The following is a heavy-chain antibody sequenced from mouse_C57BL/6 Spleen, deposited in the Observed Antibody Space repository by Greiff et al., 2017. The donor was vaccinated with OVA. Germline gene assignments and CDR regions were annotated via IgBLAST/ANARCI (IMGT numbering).Heavy chain of an antibody. V-gene: IGHV5-12*01. Sequence: EVQRVESGGGLVQPGGSLKLSCAASGFTFSDYYMYWVRQTPEKRLEWVAYISNGGGSTYYPDTVKGRFTISRDNAKNTLYLQMNRLKSEDTAMYYCARFSYCGSGYEYFDVWGTGTTVTVSS. CDR3: ARFSYCGSGYEYFDV. J-gene: IGHJ1*03. CDR1: GFTFSDYY. D-gene: IGHD1-1*01. CDR2: ISNGGGST.